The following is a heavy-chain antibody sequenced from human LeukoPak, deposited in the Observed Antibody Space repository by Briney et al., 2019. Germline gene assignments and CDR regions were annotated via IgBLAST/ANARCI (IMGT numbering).Heavy chain of an antibody. Sequence: PSETLSLTCTVSGGSISSYYWGWIRQPPGKGLEWIGYIYYSGSTNYNPSLKSRVTISVDTSKNQFSLKLSSVTAADTAVYYCARHAQGYCTNGVCPGGYFDYWGQGTLVTVSS. CDR3: ARHAQGYCTNGVCPGGYFDY. V-gene: IGHV4-59*08. J-gene: IGHJ4*02. CDR2: IYYSGST. CDR1: GGSISSYY. D-gene: IGHD2-8*01.